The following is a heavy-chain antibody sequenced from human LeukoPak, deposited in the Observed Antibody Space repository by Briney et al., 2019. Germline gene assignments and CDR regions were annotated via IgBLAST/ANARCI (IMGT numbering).Heavy chain of an antibody. J-gene: IGHJ4*02. Sequence: GESLKISCQGSGYSFTTYWIGWVRQMPGKGLGWMGIIFPGDSDTKYSPSFQRQATISADKSIRTAYLQWSSLKASDTAIYYCARHVGTIAVAGVDYWGQGTLVTVSS. CDR2: IFPGDSDT. V-gene: IGHV5-51*01. CDR3: ARHVGTIAVAGVDY. CDR1: GYSFTTYW. D-gene: IGHD6-19*01.